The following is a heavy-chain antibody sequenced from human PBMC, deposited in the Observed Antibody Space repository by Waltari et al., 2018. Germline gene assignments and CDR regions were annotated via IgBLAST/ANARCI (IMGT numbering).Heavy chain of an antibody. D-gene: IGHD5-12*01. CDR1: GYSISSGYY. J-gene: IGHJ4*02. CDR2: IYHSGST. CDR3: ARDLAHVGWLRWGFDY. V-gene: IGHV4-38-2*02. Sequence: QVQLQESGPGLVKPSETLSLTCVVSGYSISSGYYWGWIRQPPGKGLEWIGSIYHSGSTYDNPVLKSRVTISVDTSKNQFSLKLSSVTAADTAVYYCARDLAHVGWLRWGFDYWGQGTLVTVSS.